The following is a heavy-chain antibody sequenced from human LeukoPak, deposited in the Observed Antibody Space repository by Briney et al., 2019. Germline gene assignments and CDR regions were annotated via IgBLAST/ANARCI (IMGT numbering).Heavy chain of an antibody. D-gene: IGHD6-13*01. CDR2: IYTSGST. V-gene: IGHV4-4*07. CDR1: GYSISSGYY. Sequence: SETLSLTCAVSGYSISSGYYWGWIRQPAGKGLEWIGRIYTSGSTNYNHSLKSRVTMSVDTSKNQFSLKLSSVTAAGTAVYYCARTGYSSSWYYFDYWGQGTLVTVSS. CDR3: ARTGYSSSWYYFDY. J-gene: IGHJ4*02.